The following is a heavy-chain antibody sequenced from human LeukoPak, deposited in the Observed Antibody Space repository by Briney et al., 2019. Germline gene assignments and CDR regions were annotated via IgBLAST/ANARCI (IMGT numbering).Heavy chain of an antibody. V-gene: IGHV1-58*02. D-gene: IGHD6-19*01. CDR2: IVVGSGNT. Sequence: SVKVSCKASGLTFTSSAMQWVRQARGQRLEWIGWIVVGSGNTNYAQKFQERVTITRDMSTSTAYMELSSLRSEDTAVYYCAADLLGQWLVLWGQGTLVTVSS. J-gene: IGHJ4*02. CDR1: GLTFTSSA. CDR3: AADLLGQWLVL.